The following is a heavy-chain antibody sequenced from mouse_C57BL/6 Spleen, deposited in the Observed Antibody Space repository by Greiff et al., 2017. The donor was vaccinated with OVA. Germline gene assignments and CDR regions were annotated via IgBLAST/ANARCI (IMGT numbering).Heavy chain of an antibody. CDR1: GFSLTSYG. CDR3: AAYYGSSRGPFAY. D-gene: IGHD1-1*01. CDR2: IWGDGSK. J-gene: IGHJ3*01. V-gene: IGHV2-3*01. Sequence: QVQLKESGPGLVAPSQSLSITCTVSGFSLTSYGVSWVRQPPGKGLEWLGVIWGDGSKNYHSAPVARLSISKDNSKSQVFLNLNSLQTDDTATYYCAAYYGSSRGPFAYWGQGTLVTVSA.